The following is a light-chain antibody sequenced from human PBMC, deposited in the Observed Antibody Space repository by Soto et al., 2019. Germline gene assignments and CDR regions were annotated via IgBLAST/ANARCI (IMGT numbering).Light chain of an antibody. J-gene: IGLJ2*01. CDR1: SSDVGGYNY. Sequence: QSALTQPASVSGSPGQSITISCTGTSSDVGGYNYVSWYQQHPGKAPKLMIYEVSNRPSGVSNRFSGSKSGNTASLTISVLQAEDEADYYCSSYTSSSHVVFGGGTKVTVL. V-gene: IGLV2-14*01. CDR3: SSYTSSSHVV. CDR2: EVS.